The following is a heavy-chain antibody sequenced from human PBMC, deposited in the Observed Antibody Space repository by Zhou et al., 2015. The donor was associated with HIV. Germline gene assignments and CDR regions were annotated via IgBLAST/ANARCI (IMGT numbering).Heavy chain of an antibody. Sequence: QVQLVQSGAEVKKPGSSVKVSCKVSGGTFNIYAITWVRQAPGQGLEWMGEIIPTFGLLNYAQRFQGRVTIIADEPTTTAYMELSSLRSEDTAVYYCARFFSVAGHLDYWGQGTLVTVSS. CDR2: IIPTFGLL. V-gene: IGHV1-69*01. CDR1: GGTFNIYA. J-gene: IGHJ4*02. CDR3: ARFFSVAGHLDY. D-gene: IGHD6-19*01.